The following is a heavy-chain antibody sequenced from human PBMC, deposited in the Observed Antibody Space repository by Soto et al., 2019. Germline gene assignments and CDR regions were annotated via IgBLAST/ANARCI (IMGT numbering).Heavy chain of an antibody. Sequence: PGGSLRLSCAASGFTFSSYSMNWVRQAPGKGLEWVSSISSSSSYIYYADSVKGRFTISRDNAKNSLYLQMNSLRAEDTAVYYCARARYYYDSSGYVDYWGQGTLVTVSS. CDR2: ISSSSSYI. J-gene: IGHJ4*02. CDR3: ARARYYYDSSGYVDY. CDR1: GFTFSSYS. V-gene: IGHV3-21*01. D-gene: IGHD3-22*01.